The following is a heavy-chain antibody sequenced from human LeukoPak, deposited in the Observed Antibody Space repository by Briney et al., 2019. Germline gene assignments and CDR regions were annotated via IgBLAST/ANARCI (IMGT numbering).Heavy chain of an antibody. CDR1: GFTFSSYE. CDR2: ISSIGSTI. Sequence: TGGSLRLSCAASGFTFSSYEMNWVRQAPGKGLEWVSYISSIGSTIYYADSVKGRFTISRDNAKKSLYLQMNSLRAEDTAVYYCAELGITMIGGVWGKGTTVTISS. CDR3: AELGITMIGGV. J-gene: IGHJ6*04. V-gene: IGHV3-48*03. D-gene: IGHD3-10*02.